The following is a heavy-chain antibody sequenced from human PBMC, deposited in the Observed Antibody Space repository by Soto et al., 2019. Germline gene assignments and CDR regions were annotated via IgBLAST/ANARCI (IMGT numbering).Heavy chain of an antibody. Sequence: EVQFVASGGDLVQPGGSLRLSCAASGFAFSKYWNNWVRQSPGKGLEWVAIMNQNGSKRYYGASVKGRFTISRDNGKNSLYLQINTLSDDDTALYFCARDMGTSGYSSEFDYWGLGTRVTVTS. CDR3: ARDMGTSGYSSEFDY. CDR2: MNQNGSKR. J-gene: IGHJ4*02. D-gene: IGHD5-12*01. V-gene: IGHV3-7*01. CDR1: GFAFSKYW.